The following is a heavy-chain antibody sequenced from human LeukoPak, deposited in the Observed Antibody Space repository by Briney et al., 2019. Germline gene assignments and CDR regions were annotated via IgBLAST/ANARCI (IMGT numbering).Heavy chain of an antibody. CDR1: GGSISSSSYY. V-gene: IGHV4-39*07. D-gene: IGHD2-2*01. Sequence: PSETLSLTCTVSGGSISSSSYYWGWIRQPPGKGLEWNGSIYYSGSNYYNPSLKSRVTISVDTSNNHFSLKLSSVTAADTAVYYCARGTSTSLNWFDPWGQGTLVTVSS. CDR3: ARGTSTSLNWFDP. J-gene: IGHJ5*02. CDR2: IYYSGSN.